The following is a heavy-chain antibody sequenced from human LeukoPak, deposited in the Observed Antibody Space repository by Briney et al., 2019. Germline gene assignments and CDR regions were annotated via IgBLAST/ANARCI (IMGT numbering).Heavy chain of an antibody. J-gene: IGHJ5*02. CDR3: ARAEDSSHCSSTSCYGVWFDP. D-gene: IGHD2-2*01. CDR1: GYTFTSYG. CDR2: ISAYNGDT. Sequence: ASVKVSCKASGYTFTSYGISWVRQAPGQGLEWMGWISAYNGDTNYAQKFQGRVTITADESTSTAYMELSSLRSEDTAVYYCARAEDSSHCSSTSCYGVWFDPWGQGTLVTVSS. V-gene: IGHV1-18*01.